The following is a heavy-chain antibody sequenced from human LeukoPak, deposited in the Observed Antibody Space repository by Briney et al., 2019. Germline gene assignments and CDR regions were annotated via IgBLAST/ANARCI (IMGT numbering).Heavy chain of an antibody. J-gene: IGHJ4*02. CDR2: ISSSSSYI. CDR1: GFTFSSYS. D-gene: IGHD6-19*01. V-gene: IGHV3-21*04. Sequence: GGSLRLSCAASGFTFSSYSMNWVRQAPGKGLEWVSSISSSSSYIYYADSVKGRFTISRDNAKNSLYLQMDSLRSEDTAVYYCARVSVGSGWYDYWGQGTLVTVSS. CDR3: ARVSVGSGWYDY.